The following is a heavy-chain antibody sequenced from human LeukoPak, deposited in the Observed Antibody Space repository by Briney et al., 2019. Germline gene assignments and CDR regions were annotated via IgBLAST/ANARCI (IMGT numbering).Heavy chain of an antibody. CDR3: ARTTGHFDY. V-gene: IGHV6-1*01. CDR1: GDSVSSNSAA. J-gene: IGHJ4*02. Sequence: SQTLSLTCAISGDSVSSNSAAWNWIRQSPSRGLEWLGRTYHWSKWYSESALSLKGRITVNPDTSKNQFSLRLNSVGPEDTAVYYCARTTGHFDYWGQGTLDIVSS. CDR2: TYHWSKWYS. D-gene: IGHD2-8*02.